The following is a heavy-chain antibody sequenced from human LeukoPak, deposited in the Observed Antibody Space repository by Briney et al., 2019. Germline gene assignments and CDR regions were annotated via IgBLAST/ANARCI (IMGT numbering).Heavy chain of an antibody. CDR1: GFTFSSYA. V-gene: IGHV3-23*01. CDR2: ISGSGGST. CDR3: AKDKSSWATIGYFDY. Sequence: GGSLRLSCAASGFTFSSYAMSWVRQAPGKGLEWVSAISGSGGSTYYADSVKGLFTISRDNYKNTLYLQMNSLRAEDTAVYYCAKDKSSWATIGYFDYWGQGTLVTVSS. J-gene: IGHJ4*02. D-gene: IGHD5-12*01.